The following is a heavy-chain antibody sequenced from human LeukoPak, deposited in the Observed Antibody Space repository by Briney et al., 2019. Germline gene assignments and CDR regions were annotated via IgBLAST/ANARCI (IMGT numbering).Heavy chain of an antibody. J-gene: IGHJ5*02. CDR2: IYYSGST. CDR3: ASRQQWSVGYNWFDP. D-gene: IGHD6-19*01. CDR1: GGSISSSSYY. V-gene: IGHV4-39*01. Sequence: SETLSLTCAVSGGSISSSSYYWGWIRQPPGKGLEWIGNIYYSGSTYYNPSLKSRVTISVDTSKNQFSLKLSSVTAADTAVYYCASRQQWSVGYNWFDPWGQGTLVTVSS.